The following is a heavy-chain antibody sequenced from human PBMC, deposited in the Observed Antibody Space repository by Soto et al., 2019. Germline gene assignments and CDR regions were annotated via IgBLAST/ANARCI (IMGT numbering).Heavy chain of an antibody. CDR3: AKYGRGNYGSYFDY. CDR2: ISDSGGNT. J-gene: IGHJ4*02. D-gene: IGHD3-10*01. V-gene: IGHV3-23*01. Sequence: PGGSLRLSCAASGFTFSSYAMSWVRQAPEKGLEWVSTISDSGGNTYYADSVKGRFTISRDNSKNTLYLQMNSLRAEDTAVYYCAKYGRGNYGSYFDYWGQGTPVTVSS. CDR1: GFTFSSYA.